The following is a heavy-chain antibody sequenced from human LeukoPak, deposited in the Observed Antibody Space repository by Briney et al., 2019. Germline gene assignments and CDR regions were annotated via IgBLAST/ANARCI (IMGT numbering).Heavy chain of an antibody. CDR3: AKLRDDSAVWVARRGDFDY. D-gene: IGHD3-16*01. CDR2: IRYDGSNK. J-gene: IGHJ4*02. CDR1: GFTFSSYG. V-gene: IGHV3-30*02. Sequence: PGGSLRLSCAASGFTFSSYGMHWVRQAPGKGLEWVAFIRYDGSNKYYADSVKGRFTISRDNSKNTLYLQMNSLRAEDTAVYYCAKLRDDSAVWVARRGDFDYWGQGTLVTVSS.